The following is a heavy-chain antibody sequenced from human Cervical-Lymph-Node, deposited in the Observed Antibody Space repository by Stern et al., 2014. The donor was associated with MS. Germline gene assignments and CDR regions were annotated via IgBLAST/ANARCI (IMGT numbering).Heavy chain of an antibody. CDR2: IWYDGSNK. Sequence: ESGGGVVQPGRSLRLSCAASGFTFSSYGMHWVRQAPGKGLEWVAVIWYDGSNKYYAYSVKGRFTISRDNSKNTLYLQMNSLRAEDTAVYYCARSSSPSPYYYYGMDVWGQGTTVTVSS. V-gene: IGHV3-33*01. CDR3: ARSSSPSPYYYYGMDV. D-gene: IGHD6-13*01. CDR1: GFTFSSYG. J-gene: IGHJ6*02.